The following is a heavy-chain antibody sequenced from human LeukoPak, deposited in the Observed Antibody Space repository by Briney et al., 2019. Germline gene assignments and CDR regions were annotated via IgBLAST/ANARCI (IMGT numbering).Heavy chain of an antibody. J-gene: IGHJ4*02. D-gene: IGHD1-14*01. CDR2: ISYDGSNK. Sequence: GGSLRHSCAASGFTFSSYARHWVRQAPGKGLEWVAVISYDGSNKYYADSVKGRFTISRDNSKNTLYLQMNSLRAEDTAVYYCARGRYYYDLWGQGTLVTVSS. V-gene: IGHV3-30*04. CDR1: GFTFSSYA. CDR3: ARGRYYYDL.